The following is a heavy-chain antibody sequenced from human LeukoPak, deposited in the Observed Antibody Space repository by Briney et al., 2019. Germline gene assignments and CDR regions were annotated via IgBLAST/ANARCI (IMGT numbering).Heavy chain of an antibody. CDR2: IRYDGSNK. D-gene: IGHD4-17*01. Sequence: QPGGSLRLSCAASGFTFSSYGMHWVRQAPGKGLEWVAFIRYDGSNKYYADSVKGRFTISRDNSKNTLYLQMNSLRAEDTAVYYRARGSTVTFPFDYWGEGTLVTVSS. J-gene: IGHJ4*02. CDR1: GFTFSSYG. V-gene: IGHV3-30*02. CDR3: ARGSTVTFPFDY.